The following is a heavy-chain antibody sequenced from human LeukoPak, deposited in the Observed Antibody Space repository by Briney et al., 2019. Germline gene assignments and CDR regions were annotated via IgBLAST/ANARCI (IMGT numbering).Heavy chain of an antibody. Sequence: SETLSLTCTVSGGAISSSTYYWGWIRQPPGKGLEWIASIYNGGSTYFSPSLKSRVSISVDTAKNQFSLSLTSVTASDTAVYYCVRSDHSNFVSWFDSWGQGILVTVSS. CDR1: GGAISSSTYY. D-gene: IGHD4-11*01. CDR2: IYNGGST. CDR3: VRSDHSNFVSWFDS. J-gene: IGHJ5*01. V-gene: IGHV4-39*01.